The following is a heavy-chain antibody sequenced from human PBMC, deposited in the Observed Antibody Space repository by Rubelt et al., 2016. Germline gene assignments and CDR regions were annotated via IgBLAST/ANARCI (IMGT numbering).Heavy chain of an antibody. CDR2: VSYSGRT. CDR3: ARTERTDRFGYVGYDL. V-gene: IGHV4-59*11. D-gene: IGHD5-18*01. CDR1: GGSITSHY. Sequence: QVQLQESGPGLVKPSETLSLTCTVSGGSITSHYWSWIRQPPAKGLEWIGYVSYSGRTIYNPSLKSRVTISVDTAKNQFFLGLGSVPRADTAVYYCARTERTDRFGYVGYDLWGQGTLVTVSS. J-gene: IGHJ5*02.